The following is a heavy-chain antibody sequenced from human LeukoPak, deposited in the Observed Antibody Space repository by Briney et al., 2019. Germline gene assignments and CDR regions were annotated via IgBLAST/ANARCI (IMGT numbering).Heavy chain of an antibody. CDR1: GFTFSSYG. V-gene: IGHV3-30*18. CDR2: ISYDGSNK. J-gene: IGHJ4*02. D-gene: IGHD6-13*01. Sequence: GRSLRLSCAASGFTFSSYGMHWVRQAPGKGLEWVAVISYDGSNKYYADSVKGRFTISRDNSKNTLYLQMNSLRAEDTAVYYCAKDIAAAGLYYFDYWGQGTLVTVSS. CDR3: AKDIAAAGLYYFDY.